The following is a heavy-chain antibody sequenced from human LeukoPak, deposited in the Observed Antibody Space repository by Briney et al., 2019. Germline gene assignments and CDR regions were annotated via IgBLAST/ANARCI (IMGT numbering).Heavy chain of an antibody. Sequence: GRSQRLSCAACGFTVSNYCMAWVSQAPGKGLEGVANIKEDGSEKHYVDSVKGRFTIPRDIAKNSLYVQMNSLRAEDTALYYCARDVGGSLDYWGQGAVVTVAS. V-gene: IGHV3-7*05. J-gene: IGHJ4*02. CDR1: GFTVSNYC. CDR3: ARDVGGSLDY. CDR2: IKEDGSEK. D-gene: IGHD1-26*01.